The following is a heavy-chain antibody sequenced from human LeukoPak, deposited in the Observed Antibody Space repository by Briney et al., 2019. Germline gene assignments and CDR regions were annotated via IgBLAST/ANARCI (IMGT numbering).Heavy chain of an antibody. CDR3: THEMNWGFSFDY. CDR2: VKSKTDGGTS. J-gene: IGHJ4*02. V-gene: IGHV3-15*01. CDR1: GVTFSNAW. D-gene: IGHD7-27*01. Sequence: GGPLRLSCAASGVTFSNAWMSWVRQAPGKGLEWVGRVKSKTDGGTSHYAATVKGRFTISGDDSKNTLYLQMNSLKSEDTAVYYCTHEMNWGFSFDYWGQGSLVTVSS.